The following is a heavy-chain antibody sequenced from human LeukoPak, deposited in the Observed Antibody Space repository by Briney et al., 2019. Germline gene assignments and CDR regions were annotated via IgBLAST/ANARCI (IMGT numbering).Heavy chain of an antibody. CDR3: ARQRGGYVDY. V-gene: IGHV4-59*08. J-gene: IGHJ4*02. CDR1: GGSMTYYY. CDR2: IYYSGNT. D-gene: IGHD2-15*01. Sequence: SETLSLTCTVSGGSMTYYYWTWIRQPPGKGLEWIGYIYYSGNTNYNPSLKSRVTISVDTCKNQFCLMLGAVTAADTAVFYCARQRGGYVDYRGQGTLVTVSS.